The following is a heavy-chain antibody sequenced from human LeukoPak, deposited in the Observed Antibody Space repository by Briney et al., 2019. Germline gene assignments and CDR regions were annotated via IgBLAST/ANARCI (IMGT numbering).Heavy chain of an antibody. CDR2: ISSSSSYI. CDR3: ARIVIRGSGPTDY. J-gene: IGHJ4*02. Sequence: KPGGSLRLSCAASRFAFSSYSMNWVRQAPGKGLEWVSSISSSSSYIYYADSVKGRFTISRDNAKNSLYLQMNSLRAEDTAVYYCARIVIRGSGPTDYWGQGTLVTVSS. D-gene: IGHD3-16*02. CDR1: RFAFSSYS. V-gene: IGHV3-21*01.